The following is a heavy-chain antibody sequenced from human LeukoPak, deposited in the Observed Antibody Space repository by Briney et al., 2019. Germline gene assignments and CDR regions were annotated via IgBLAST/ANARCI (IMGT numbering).Heavy chain of an antibody. V-gene: IGHV1-2*02. D-gene: IGHD3-3*02. CDR3: ARSLLEWLLSGWAY. CDR1: GYTFTGYY. J-gene: IGHJ4*02. CDR2: INPNSGGT. Sequence: ASVKVSCKASGYTFTGYYMHWVRQAPGQGLEWMGWINPNSGGTNYAQKFQGRVTMTRDTSISTAYMELSRLRSDDTAVYYCARSLLEWLLSGWAYWGQGTLVTVSS.